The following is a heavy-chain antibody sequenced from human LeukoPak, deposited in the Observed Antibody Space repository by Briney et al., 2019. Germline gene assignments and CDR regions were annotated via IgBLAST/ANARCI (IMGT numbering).Heavy chain of an antibody. Sequence: GGSLRLSCAASGFTFSTYWMMWVRQAPGKGLEWVANTKEDGSEIYYVDSVKGRFTISRDNAKNSLYLQMNSLREEDTAVYYCVNEYGGGPEYWGKGTLVTVAS. V-gene: IGHV3-7*05. CDR2: TKEDGSEI. J-gene: IGHJ4*02. D-gene: IGHD2/OR15-2a*01. CDR1: GFTFSTYW. CDR3: VNEYGGGPEY.